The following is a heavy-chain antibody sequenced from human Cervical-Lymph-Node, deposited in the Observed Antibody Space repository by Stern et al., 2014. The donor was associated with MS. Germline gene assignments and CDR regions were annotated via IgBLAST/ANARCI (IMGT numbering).Heavy chain of an antibody. CDR2: LNPNSDDT. CDR1: GYTFTAFF. Sequence: QVQLVQSGTKMQKPGASVKVSCKASGYTFTAFFIHWVRHVPGQGLEWMGRLNPNSDDTTYAQNFQDSVPLTRDTSIGTAYLELSRLTSADTAVYYCAREATRIVVGIDYWGQGTQVTVSS. CDR3: AREATRIVVGIDY. J-gene: IGHJ4*02. D-gene: IGHD3-22*01. V-gene: IGHV1-2*06.